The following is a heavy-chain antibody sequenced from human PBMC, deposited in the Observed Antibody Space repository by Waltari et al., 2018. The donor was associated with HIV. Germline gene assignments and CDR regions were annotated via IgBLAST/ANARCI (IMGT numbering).Heavy chain of an antibody. CDR3: VRDSDGSGYDI. CDR2: IDWNGGSA. Sequence: DVRLVESGGEVVRPGASLRLSCVASGFPIDDYGMASVRQRPGQGLEWVSNIDWNGGSANYGDSVKGRFTVFRDNPKASLYLQMNNLRDEDTGLYYCVRDSDGSGYDIWGRGTLVTVFS. J-gene: IGHJ1*01. D-gene: IGHD3-3*01. CDR1: GFPIDDYG. V-gene: IGHV3-20*04.